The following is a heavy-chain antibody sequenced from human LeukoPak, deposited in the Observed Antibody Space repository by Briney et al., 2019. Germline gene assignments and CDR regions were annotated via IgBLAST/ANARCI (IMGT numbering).Heavy chain of an antibody. CDR3: ARRWELNY. Sequence: GGSLRLSCAASGFTFSSYWMNWARQAPGKGLEWVASINHNGNVNYYVDSVKGRFTISRDNAKNSLYLQMNSLRDEDTAVYYCARRWELNYWGQGTLVTVSS. CDR1: GFTFSSYW. CDR2: INHNGNVN. J-gene: IGHJ4*02. D-gene: IGHD1-26*01. V-gene: IGHV3-7*01.